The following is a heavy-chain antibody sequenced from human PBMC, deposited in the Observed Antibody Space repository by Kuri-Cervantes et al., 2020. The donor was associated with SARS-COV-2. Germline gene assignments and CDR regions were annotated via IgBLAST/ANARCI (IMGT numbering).Heavy chain of an antibody. CDR3: AREVQDWFDP. CDR2: IYYTGNT. D-gene: IGHD3-10*01. J-gene: IGHJ5*02. Sequence: SETLSLTCSVSTGSISGHYWSWIRQPPGKGLEWIGSIYYTGNTNYSPSLKSRVTISVDTSKNHFSLNLTSVTAADTAVYYCAREVQDWFDPWGQRTLVTVSS. V-gene: IGHV4-59*11. CDR1: TGSISGHY.